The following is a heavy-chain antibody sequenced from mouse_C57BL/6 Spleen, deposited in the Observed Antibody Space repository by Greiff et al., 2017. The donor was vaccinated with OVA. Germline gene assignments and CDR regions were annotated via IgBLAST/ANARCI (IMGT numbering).Heavy chain of an antibody. V-gene: IGHV1-52*01. Sequence: QVQLQQSGAELVRPGSSVKLSCKASGYTFTSYWMHWVKQRPIQGLEWIGNIDPSDSETHYNQKFKDKATLTVDKSSSTAYMQLSSLTSEDSAVYYCAISPYYYGSSPDYWGQGTTLTVSS. CDR1: GYTFTSYW. J-gene: IGHJ2*01. CDR2: IDPSDSET. CDR3: AISPYYYGSSPDY. D-gene: IGHD1-1*01.